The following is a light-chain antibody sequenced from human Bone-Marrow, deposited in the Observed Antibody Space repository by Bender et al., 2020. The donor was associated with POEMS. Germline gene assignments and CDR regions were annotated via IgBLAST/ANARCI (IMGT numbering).Light chain of an antibody. CDR2: TNN. CDR1: TSNIGRNF. J-gene: IGLJ2*01. V-gene: IGLV1-51*01. Sequence: QSVLTQPPSVSAAPGQKVTISCSGSTSNIGRNFVFWYQQLPGTAPRLLIYTNNERPSGVPDRFSGSKSGTSASLAITRLQAEDEADYYCSSYTSNTTAVLGGGTKLTVL. CDR3: SSYTSNTTAV.